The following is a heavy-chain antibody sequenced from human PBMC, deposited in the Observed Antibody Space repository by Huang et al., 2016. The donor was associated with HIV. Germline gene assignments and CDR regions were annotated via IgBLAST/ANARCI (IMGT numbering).Heavy chain of an antibody. Sequence: EVLLVQSGAELKEPGESLKISCKASGYGFRSYWIGWVRQKPGKGRGWMRIIYPRDSETKYSPSFDGQVTISADKSTRTAYLQWESLKAPDTAIYFCARQVDGFRSHFDFWGQGTLVSVSS. J-gene: IGHJ4*02. D-gene: IGHD5-18*01. CDR3: ARQVDGFRSHFDF. CDR2: IYPRDSET. CDR1: GYGFRSYW. V-gene: IGHV5-51*01.